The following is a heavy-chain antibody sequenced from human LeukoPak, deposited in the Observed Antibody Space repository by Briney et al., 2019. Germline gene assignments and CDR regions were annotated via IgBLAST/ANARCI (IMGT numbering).Heavy chain of an antibody. Sequence: GGSLRLSCAASGFTVSDNYMSWVRQAPGKGLEWVSVLYSDGTTYYSDSVKGRFTISRDHSKNTLYLQMNNLRAEDTAVYFCARGGGLDVWGQGATVTVSS. CDR3: ARGGGLDV. J-gene: IGHJ6*02. D-gene: IGHD3-16*01. CDR2: LYSDGTT. V-gene: IGHV3-53*01. CDR1: GFTVSDNY.